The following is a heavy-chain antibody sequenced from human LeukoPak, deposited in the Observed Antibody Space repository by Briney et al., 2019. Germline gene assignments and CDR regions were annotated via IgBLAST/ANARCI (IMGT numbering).Heavy chain of an antibody. Sequence: SETLSLTCSVSGGSSSTYYWSWIRQPPGKGLEWIGYMSYSGSTNYNPSLKSRVTISGDTSKNQFSLKLSSVTAADTAVYYCARRLGRKFGERFYYYHYLDVWGKGTTVTISS. CDR1: GGSSSTYY. V-gene: IGHV4-59*12. CDR2: MSYSGST. D-gene: IGHD3-10*01. J-gene: IGHJ6*03. CDR3: ARRLGRKFGERFYYYHYLDV.